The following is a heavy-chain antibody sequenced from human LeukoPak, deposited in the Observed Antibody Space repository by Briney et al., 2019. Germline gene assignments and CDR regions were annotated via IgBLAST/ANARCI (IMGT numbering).Heavy chain of an antibody. CDR1: GCSFSTYG. J-gene: IGHJ4*02. CDR2: TSHDGSHK. CDR3: AKAAIFGVRTLVDY. Sequence: PGGCLRISCAASGCSFSTYGMHWARQSPGKGREWVAVTSHDGSHKYYADSVKGRFTTSRDNSKNTLYLQMNSLRAEDTAVYYCAKAAIFGVRTLVDYWGQGTLVTVSS. D-gene: IGHD3-10*01. V-gene: IGHV3-30*18.